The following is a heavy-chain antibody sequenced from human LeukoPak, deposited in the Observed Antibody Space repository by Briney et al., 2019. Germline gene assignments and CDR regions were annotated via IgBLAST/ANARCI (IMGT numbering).Heavy chain of an antibody. CDR1: GYTFTNYY. D-gene: IGHD2-8*02. V-gene: IGHV1-2*02. CDR3: TRVQKVVYYFDY. J-gene: IGHJ4*02. CDR2: INPNSGGT. Sequence: ASVKVSCKASGYTFTNYYMHWVRQAPGQGLEWMGSINPNSGGTNYAQKFQGRVTMTRDTSISTAYMELSSLTSDDTAMYYCTRVQKVVYYFDYWGQGTLVTVSS.